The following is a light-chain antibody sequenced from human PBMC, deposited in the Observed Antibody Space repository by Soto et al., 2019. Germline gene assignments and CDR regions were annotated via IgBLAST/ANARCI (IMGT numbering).Light chain of an antibody. CDR1: QSVSSN. CDR2: GAS. Sequence: EIVMTQSPATLSVSPGERATLSCRASQSVSSNLAWYQQKPGQAPRLLIYGASTRATGIPARFSGSGSGTEFTLTISSLLSEDFAVYYCQQYNNGPPWTFGQGTKVEIK. CDR3: QQYNNGPPWT. V-gene: IGKV3-15*01. J-gene: IGKJ1*01.